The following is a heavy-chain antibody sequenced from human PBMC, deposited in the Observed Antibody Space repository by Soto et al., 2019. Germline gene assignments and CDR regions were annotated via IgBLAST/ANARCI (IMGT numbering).Heavy chain of an antibody. J-gene: IGHJ6*02. CDR3: ARDEDCISTSCYGLYYYYGMDV. CDR2: MNPNSGNT. V-gene: IGHV1-8*01. Sequence: ASVKVSCKASGYTFTSYDINWVRQATGQGLEYLGWMNPNSGNTGYVQKLQGRVTMTTDTSTSTAYMELRSLRSDDTAVYYCARDEDCISTSCYGLYYYYGMDVWGQGTTVTVSS. D-gene: IGHD2-2*01. CDR1: GYTFTSYD.